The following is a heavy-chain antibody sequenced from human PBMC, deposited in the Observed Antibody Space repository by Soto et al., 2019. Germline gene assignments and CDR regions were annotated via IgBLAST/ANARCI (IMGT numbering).Heavy chain of an antibody. CDR1: GGTFSSYA. Sequence: SVKVSCKASGGTFSSYAISWVRQAPGQGLEWMGGIILIFGTANYAQKFQGRVTITADESTSTAYMELSSLRSEDTAVYYCAREAPYYYYGMDVWGQGTTVTVSS. CDR2: IILIFGTA. J-gene: IGHJ6*02. CDR3: AREAPYYYYGMDV. V-gene: IGHV1-69*13.